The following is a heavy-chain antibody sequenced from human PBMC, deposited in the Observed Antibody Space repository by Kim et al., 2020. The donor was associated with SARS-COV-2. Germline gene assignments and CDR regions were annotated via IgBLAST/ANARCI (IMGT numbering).Heavy chain of an antibody. J-gene: IGHJ6*02. CDR2: IKSKTDGGTT. CDR3: TTDLTLTIWLGAFAYNGMDV. V-gene: IGHV3-15*01. CDR1: GLTFSNAW. Sequence: GGSLRLSCAASGLTFSNAWMSWVRQAPGKGLEWVGRIKSKTDGGTTDYAAPVKGRFTISRDDSKNTLNLQMNRLKTEDTAVYYCTTDLTLTIWLGAFAYNGMDVWGQGTTVTVSS. D-gene: IGHD3-10*01.